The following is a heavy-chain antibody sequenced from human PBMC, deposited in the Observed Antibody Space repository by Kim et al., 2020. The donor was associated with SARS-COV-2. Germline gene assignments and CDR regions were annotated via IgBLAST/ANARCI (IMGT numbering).Heavy chain of an antibody. V-gene: IGHV1-24*01. J-gene: IGHJ5*02. D-gene: IGHD3-10*01. CDR1: GYTLTELS. CDR3: ATNHLAITMVRGVMRGGEKNWFGP. Sequence: ASVKVSCKVSGYTLTELSMHWVRQAPGKGLEWMGGFDPEDGETIYAQKFQGRVTMTEDTSTDTAYMELSSLRSEDTAVYYCATNHLAITMVRGVMRGGEKNWFGPWGQGTLVTVSS. CDR2: FDPEDGET.